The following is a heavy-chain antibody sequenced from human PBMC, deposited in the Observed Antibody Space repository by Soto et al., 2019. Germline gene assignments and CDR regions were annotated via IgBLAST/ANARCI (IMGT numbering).Heavy chain of an antibody. CDR2: FDPEDGET. J-gene: IGHJ4*02. Sequence: ASVKVSCKVSGYTLTELSMHWVRQAPGKGLEWMGGFDPEDGETIYAQKFQGRVTMTEDTSTDTAYMELSSLRSEDTAVYYCATYDKVPTLGTFDYWGQGTLVTVSS. CDR3: ATYDKVPTLGTFDY. CDR1: GYTLTELS. D-gene: IGHD3-22*01. V-gene: IGHV1-24*01.